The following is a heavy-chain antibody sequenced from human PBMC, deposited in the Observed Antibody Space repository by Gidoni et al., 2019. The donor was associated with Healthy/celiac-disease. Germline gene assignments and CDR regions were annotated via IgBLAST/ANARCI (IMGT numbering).Heavy chain of an antibody. CDR2: ISYDGSNK. V-gene: IGHV3-30*18. J-gene: IGHJ4*02. D-gene: IGHD5-12*01. CDR1: GFTFSSYG. Sequence: QVQLVESGGGVVQPGRYLRLSCAASGFTFSSYGMHWVRQAPGKGLEWVAVISYDGSNKYYADSVKGRFTISRDNSKNTLYLQMNSLRAEDTAVYYCAKGGYSGYDLCYWGQGTLVTVSS. CDR3: AKGGYSGYDLCY.